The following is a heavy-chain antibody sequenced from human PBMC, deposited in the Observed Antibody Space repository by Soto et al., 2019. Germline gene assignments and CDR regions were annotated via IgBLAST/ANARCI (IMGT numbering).Heavy chain of an antibody. Sequence: SSVKVSCKASGCTLSIYTISWVRQAPGQGLEWMGRIIPILGIANYAQKFQGRVTITADKSTSTAYMELSSLRSEDTAVYYCARYPPDYGDYYFDYWGQGTLVTVSS. CDR2: IIPILGIA. V-gene: IGHV1-69*02. D-gene: IGHD4-17*01. J-gene: IGHJ4*02. CDR1: GCTLSIYT. CDR3: ARYPPDYGDYYFDY.